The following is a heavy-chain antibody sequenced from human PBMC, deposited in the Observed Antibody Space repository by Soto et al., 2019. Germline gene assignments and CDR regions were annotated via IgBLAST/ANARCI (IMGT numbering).Heavy chain of an antibody. CDR2: IYYSGST. CDR3: ASLGTQYSSGWYFDY. D-gene: IGHD6-19*01. CDR1: GGSISSYY. Sequence: SETLSLTCTVSGGSISSYYWSWIRQPPGKGLEWIGYIYYSGSTNYNPSLKSRVTISVDTSKNQFSLKLSSVTAADTAVYYCASLGTQYSSGWYFDYWGQGTLVTVSS. J-gene: IGHJ4*02. V-gene: IGHV4-59*01.